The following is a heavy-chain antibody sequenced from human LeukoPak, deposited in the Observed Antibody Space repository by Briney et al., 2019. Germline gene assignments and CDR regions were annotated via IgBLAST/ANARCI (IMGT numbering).Heavy chain of an antibody. V-gene: IGHV4-59*12. D-gene: IGHD3-10*01. CDR3: ARDRPVRGVILYGGWFDP. CDR2: IYYSGST. J-gene: IGHJ5*02. CDR1: GGSISSYY. Sequence: PSETLSLTCTVSGGSISSYYWSWIRQPPGKGLEWIGYIYYSGSTNYNPSLRSRVTILVDTSKNQFSLKLSSVTAADTAVYYCARDRPVRGVILYGGWFDPWGQGTLVTVSS.